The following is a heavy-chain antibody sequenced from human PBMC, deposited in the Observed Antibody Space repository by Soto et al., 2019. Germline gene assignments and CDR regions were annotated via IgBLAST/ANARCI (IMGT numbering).Heavy chain of an antibody. J-gene: IGHJ4*02. Sequence: SETLSLTCVVSGDSMSSGHYWGWIRQPPGKGLEWIGIIYHSGSTYYNPSLKSRLTVSVDTSKNQFSLKLRSVTAADTAVYYCARGSYTGSFPPHFDYWGQGTLVTVSS. CDR3: ARGSYTGSFPPHFDY. D-gene: IGHD1-26*01. CDR1: GDSMSSGHY. V-gene: IGHV4-38-2*01. CDR2: IYHSGST.